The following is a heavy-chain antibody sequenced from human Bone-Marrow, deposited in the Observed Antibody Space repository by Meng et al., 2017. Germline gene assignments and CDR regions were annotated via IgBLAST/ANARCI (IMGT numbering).Heavy chain of an antibody. Sequence: QVQLPESGPGLVKPSETLSLTCTVSGGSISSYYWSWIRQPPGKGREWIGYIYYSGSTNYNPSRKSRVTISVDTSKNQFSLKLSSVTAADTAVYYCARRPELLGYFDYWGQGTLVTVSS. CDR3: ARRPELLGYFDY. J-gene: IGHJ4*02. CDR2: IYYSGST. V-gene: IGHV4-59*01. CDR1: GGSISSYY. D-gene: IGHD3-10*01.